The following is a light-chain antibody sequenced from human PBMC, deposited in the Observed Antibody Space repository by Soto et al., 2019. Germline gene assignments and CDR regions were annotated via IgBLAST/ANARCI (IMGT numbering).Light chain of an antibody. CDR3: QQYRSLPHT. Sequence: ESVLTQSPGTLSLSPGERATLSCRASQSVSTAFFAWYQQKPGQAPRLLIYGVSSRATGIPDRFGGSGSGTDFTLTISRLEPEDFVVYFGQQYRSLPHTVGQGTKLEVK. J-gene: IGKJ2*01. CDR2: GVS. CDR1: QSVSTAF. V-gene: IGKV3-20*01.